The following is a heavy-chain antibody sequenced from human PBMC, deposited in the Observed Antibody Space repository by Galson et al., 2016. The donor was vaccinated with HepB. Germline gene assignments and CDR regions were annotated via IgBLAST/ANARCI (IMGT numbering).Heavy chain of an antibody. CDR2: INSDGSST. Sequence: SLRLSCAASGFTFSSYWMHWVRQAPGKGLVWVSRINSDGSSTSYADSVKGRFTISRDNAKNTLYLQMNRLRAQDTDVYYCARAYDSRSSHVGYWGQGTRVTVSS. CDR3: ARAYDSRSSHVGY. J-gene: IGHJ4*02. D-gene: IGHD3-3*01. CDR1: GFTFSSYW. V-gene: IGHV3-74*01.